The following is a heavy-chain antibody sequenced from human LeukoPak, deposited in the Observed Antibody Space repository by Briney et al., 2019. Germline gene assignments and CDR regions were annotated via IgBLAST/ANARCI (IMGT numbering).Heavy chain of an antibody. J-gene: IGHJ6*02. CDR2: ISYDGNKK. D-gene: IGHD3-22*01. CDR3: ARDPYYDSSGYSLPYYGMDV. Sequence: GGSLRLSCAASGFTFSNYGIHWVRQAPGRGLEWVAVISYDGNKKYYADSVKGRFTISRDNAKNSLYLQMNSLRAEDTAVYYCARDPYYDSSGYSLPYYGMDVWGQGTTVTVSS. V-gene: IGHV3-30*03. CDR1: GFTFSNYG.